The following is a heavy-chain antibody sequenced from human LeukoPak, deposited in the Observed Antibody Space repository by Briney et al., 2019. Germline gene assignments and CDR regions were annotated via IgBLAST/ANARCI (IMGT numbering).Heavy chain of an antibody. CDR1: GFTFSSYA. V-gene: IGHV3-64*01. CDR2: ISSNGGST. D-gene: IGHD2-21*02. CDR3: ARDCVRVTATDLNYYYYYGMDV. J-gene: IGHJ6*02. Sequence: GGSLRLSCAASGFTFSSYAMHWVRQAPGKGLEYVSAISSNGGSTYYANSVKGRFTISRDNSKNTLYLQMGSLRAEDMAVYYCARDCVRVTATDLNYYYYYGMDVWGQGTTVTVSS.